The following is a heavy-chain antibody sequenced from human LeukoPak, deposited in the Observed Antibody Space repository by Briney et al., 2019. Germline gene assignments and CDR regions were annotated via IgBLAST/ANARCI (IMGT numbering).Heavy chain of an antibody. J-gene: IGHJ5*02. CDR1: GGTFSSYA. Sequence: ASVKVSCKASGGTFSSYAISWVRQAPGQGLEWMGRIIPILGIANYAQKFQGRVTITADKSTSTAYMELSSLRSDDTAVYYCARSSYCDSTTCPSYFFDTWGQGTLVTVSS. CDR2: IIPILGIA. V-gene: IGHV1-69*04. D-gene: IGHD2-2*01. CDR3: ARSSYCDSTTCPSYFFDT.